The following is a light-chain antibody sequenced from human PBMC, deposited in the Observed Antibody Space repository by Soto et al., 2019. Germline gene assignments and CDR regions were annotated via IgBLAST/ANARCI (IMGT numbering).Light chain of an antibody. Sequence: DIQMTQSPSSVSASVGDRVTITCRASQGIGSQLAWYQQKPGKAPKLLIHAASTLQRGVPSRFSGSGSGTDLTITISSLQSEDFGTYYCQQANTFPRTFGQGTKVEIE. CDR1: QGIGSQ. CDR3: QQANTFPRT. V-gene: IGKV1-12*01. CDR2: AAS. J-gene: IGKJ1*01.